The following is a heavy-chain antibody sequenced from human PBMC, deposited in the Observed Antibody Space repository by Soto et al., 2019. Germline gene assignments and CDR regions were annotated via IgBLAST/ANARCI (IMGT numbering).Heavy chain of an antibody. CDR3: TRVLGNGVSDK. J-gene: IGHJ4*02. CDR2: IYYSGST. V-gene: IGHV4-59*01. D-gene: IGHD2-8*01. Sequence: SETLSLTCTVSGCSIDHFYWSWIRQPPGKGLEWVGYIYYSGSTKYNPSLTSRLTISVDTSKNQFSLRLTSVTAADTAVYYCTRVLGNGVSDKWGPGTLVTVSS. CDR1: GCSIDHFY.